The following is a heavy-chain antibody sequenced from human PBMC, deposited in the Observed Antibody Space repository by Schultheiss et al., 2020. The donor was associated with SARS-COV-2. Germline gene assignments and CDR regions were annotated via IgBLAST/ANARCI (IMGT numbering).Heavy chain of an antibody. CDR1: GYTFTNYA. D-gene: IGHD1-26*01. CDR2: IIPIFGTA. J-gene: IGHJ4*02. V-gene: IGHV1-69*06. Sequence: SVKVSCKASGYTFTNYAISWVRQAPGQGLEWMGGIIPIFGTANYAQKFQGRVTITADKSTSTAYMELSSLRSEDTAVYYCAREYSGSYPYFDYWGQGTLVTVSS. CDR3: AREYSGSYPYFDY.